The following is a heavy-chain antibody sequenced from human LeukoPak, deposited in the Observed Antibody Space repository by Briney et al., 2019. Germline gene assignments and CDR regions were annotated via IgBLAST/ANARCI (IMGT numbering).Heavy chain of an antibody. J-gene: IGHJ6*03. CDR1: GFTFDDYA. CDR3: AKDGNYYGSGSRGYYYYMDV. CDR2: ISWNSGSI. D-gene: IGHD3-10*01. Sequence: GGSLRLSCAASGFTFDDYAMHWVRQAPGKGLEWVSGISWNSGSIGYADSVKGRFTISRDNAKNSLYLQMNSLRAEDTALYYCAKDGNYYGSGSRGYYYYMDVWGKGTTVTISS. V-gene: IGHV3-9*01.